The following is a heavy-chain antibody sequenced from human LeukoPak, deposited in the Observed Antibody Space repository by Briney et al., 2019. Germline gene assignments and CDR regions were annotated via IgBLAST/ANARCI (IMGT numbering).Heavy chain of an antibody. Sequence: GGSLRLSCAASGFTFSSYGMHWVRQAPGKGLEWVAFIRYDGSNKYYADSVKGRFTISRDNSKNTLYLQMNSLRAEDTAVYYCARVNYYDSSGYYPHDAFDIWGQGTMVTVSS. J-gene: IGHJ3*02. CDR1: GFTFSSYG. CDR3: ARVNYYDSSGYYPHDAFDI. V-gene: IGHV3-30*02. D-gene: IGHD3-22*01. CDR2: IRYDGSNK.